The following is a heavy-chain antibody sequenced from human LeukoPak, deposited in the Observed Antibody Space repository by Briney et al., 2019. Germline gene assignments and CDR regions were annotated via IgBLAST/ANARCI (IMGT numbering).Heavy chain of an antibody. CDR1: GGSITQTNW. J-gene: IGHJ5*02. CDR2: VNLQGST. D-gene: IGHD3-10*01. CDR3: ARDRYYGSGSYYGFDP. V-gene: IGHV4-4*02. Sequence: PSETLSLTCGVSGGSITQTNWTWVRQPPGKGLEWIGEVNLQGSTNYNPSLMGRVAISVDKSENHVSLQLTSVTAADTAVYYCARDRYYGSGSYYGFDPWGQGTLVTVSS.